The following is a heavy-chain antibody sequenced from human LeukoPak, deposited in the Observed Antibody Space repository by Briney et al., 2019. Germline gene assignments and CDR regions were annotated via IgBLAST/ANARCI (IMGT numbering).Heavy chain of an antibody. CDR1: GFIFSKYA. CDR3: AKDGRAVAGTGLDY. Sequence: GGSLRLSCAASGFIFSKYAMSWVRQAPEKGLEWVSAISGSGGATDYADSVKGRFTISRDNSNNTVFLEMNSLRAEDTAVYYCAKDGRAVAGTGLDYWGLETLVTVSS. CDR2: ISGSGGAT. V-gene: IGHV3-23*01. D-gene: IGHD6-19*01. J-gene: IGHJ4*02.